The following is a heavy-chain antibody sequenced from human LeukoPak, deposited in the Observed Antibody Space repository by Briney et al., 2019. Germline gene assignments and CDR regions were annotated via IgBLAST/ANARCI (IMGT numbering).Heavy chain of an antibody. D-gene: IGHD3-10*01. CDR1: GGTFSSYA. V-gene: IGHV1-69*13. Sequence: GASVKVSCKASGGTFSSYAISWVRQAPGQGLEWMGGIIPIFGTANYAQKFQGRVTITADESTSTAYMELSSLRSEDTAVYYCARVYYYGSGVPGWGQGTMVTVSS. CDR2: IIPIFGTA. CDR3: ARVYYYGSGVPG. J-gene: IGHJ3*01.